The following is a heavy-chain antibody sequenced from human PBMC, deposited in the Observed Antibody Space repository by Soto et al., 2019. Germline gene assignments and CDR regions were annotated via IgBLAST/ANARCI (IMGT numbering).Heavy chain of an antibody. V-gene: IGHV3-11*06. Sequence: PEVSLRLSCVASGFTFNEYYMTWIRQAPGKGLEWISDISSTGIYTNYADSVKGRFTIFRDNAKTSLYLQMHSLRPEDTAVYYCARDRGNPVTPNDYWGQGTLVTVSS. J-gene: IGHJ4*02. CDR2: ISSTGIYT. CDR3: ARDRGNPVTPNDY. D-gene: IGHD4-17*01. CDR1: GFTFNEYY.